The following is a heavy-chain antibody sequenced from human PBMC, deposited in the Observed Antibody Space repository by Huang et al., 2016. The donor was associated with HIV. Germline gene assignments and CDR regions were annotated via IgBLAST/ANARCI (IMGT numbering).Heavy chain of an antibody. Sequence: QLQLQGSGPGLVKPSETLSLTCTVSGGSITSSSYYWGWIRQPPGKGREGVGSIYDSGSTDYNPSLKSRVTVSVDTSKNQFSLKLSSVTAADTAVYYCARHFSYYDSSGYTPWDAFDIWGQGTMVTVSS. CDR1: GGSITSSSYY. CDR2: IYDSGST. D-gene: IGHD3-22*01. CDR3: ARHFSYYDSSGYTPWDAFDI. J-gene: IGHJ3*02. V-gene: IGHV4-39*01.